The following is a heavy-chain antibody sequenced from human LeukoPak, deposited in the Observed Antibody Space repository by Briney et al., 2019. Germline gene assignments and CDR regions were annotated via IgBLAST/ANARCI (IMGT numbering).Heavy chain of an antibody. J-gene: IGHJ5*02. CDR3: ARDSIVSLDYGDYTEEGWFDP. CDR1: GYTFTSYY. CDR2: INPSGGST. D-gene: IGHD4-17*01. Sequence: GASVKVSCKASGYTFTSYYMHWVRQAPGQGLEWMGIINPSGGSTSYAQKFQGRVTMTRDTSTSTVYMELSSLRSEDTAVYYCARDSIVSLDYGDYTEEGWFDPWGQGTLVTVSS. V-gene: IGHV1-46*01.